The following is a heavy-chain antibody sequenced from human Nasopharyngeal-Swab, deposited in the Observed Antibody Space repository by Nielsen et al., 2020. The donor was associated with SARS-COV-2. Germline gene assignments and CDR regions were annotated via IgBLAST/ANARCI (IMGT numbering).Heavy chain of an antibody. J-gene: IGHJ5*01. Sequence: SETLSLTCAVYGGSFSNYKWSWIRQSPGKGLKWIGEINYSGSTNYNPSLKSRVTISIDTFRNQFSLKLSSVTAADTAVYYCARDRGWYDSWGHGTLVTVSS. CDR3: ARDRGWYDS. D-gene: IGHD3-16*02. CDR2: INYSGST. CDR1: GGSFSNYK. V-gene: IGHV4-34*01.